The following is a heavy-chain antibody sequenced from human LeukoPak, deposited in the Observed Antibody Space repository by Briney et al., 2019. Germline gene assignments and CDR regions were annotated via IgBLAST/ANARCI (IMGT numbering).Heavy chain of an antibody. V-gene: IGHV1-18*01. Sequence: ASVKVSCKACGYTVTSHGISWVRQAPAQGLEWMGWISAYNGNTNYAQKLQGRVTMTTDTSTSTAYMELRSLRSDDTAVYYCARERSAGWFDPWGQGTLVTVSS. CDR1: GYTVTSHG. CDR3: ARERSAGWFDP. J-gene: IGHJ5*02. D-gene: IGHD6-25*01. CDR2: ISAYNGNT.